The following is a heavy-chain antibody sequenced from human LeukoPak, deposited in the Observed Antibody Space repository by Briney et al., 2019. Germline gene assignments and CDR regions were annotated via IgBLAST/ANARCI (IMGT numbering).Heavy chain of an antibody. CDR2: INHSGST. J-gene: IGHJ4*02. CDR1: GGSFSGYY. D-gene: IGHD3-10*01. Sequence: SETLSLTCAVYGGSFSGYYWSWLRQPPGKGLEWIGEINHSGSTNYNPSLKSRVTISVDTSKNQFSLKLSSVTAADTAVYYCARGQPITYYYGSGSYPLFDYWGQGTLVTVSS. CDR3: ARGQPITYYYGSGSYPLFDY. V-gene: IGHV4-34*01.